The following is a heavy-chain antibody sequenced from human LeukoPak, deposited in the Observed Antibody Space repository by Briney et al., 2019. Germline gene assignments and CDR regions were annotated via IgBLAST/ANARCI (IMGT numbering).Heavy chain of an antibody. Sequence: SVKVSCKASGRTCISYAISWVRQPPGQGLEGMGGIILIFGTANYAQKFQGRVTITSDESTSTAYMELSSLRSEDTAVYYCARARGYSGYGSYWGQGTLVTVSS. CDR1: GRTCISYA. J-gene: IGHJ4*02. D-gene: IGHD5-12*01. CDR3: ARARGYSGYGSY. CDR2: IILIFGTA. V-gene: IGHV1-69*01.